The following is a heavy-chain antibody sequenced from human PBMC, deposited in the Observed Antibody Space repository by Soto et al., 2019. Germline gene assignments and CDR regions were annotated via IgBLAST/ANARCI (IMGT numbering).Heavy chain of an antibody. V-gene: IGHV3-15*07. J-gene: IGHJ5*02. Sequence: PGWSLRLSCAASGFAFSNAWINWVRQAPGSGLEWVGRIKSKTDGGTTDYAAPVKGRFTISRDDSKNTLYLQMNSLKTEDTAVYYCTTRECGGDCYWGNWFDPWGQGTLVTVSS. CDR3: TTRECGGDCYWGNWFDP. D-gene: IGHD2-21*02. CDR1: GFAFSNAW. CDR2: IKSKTDGGTT.